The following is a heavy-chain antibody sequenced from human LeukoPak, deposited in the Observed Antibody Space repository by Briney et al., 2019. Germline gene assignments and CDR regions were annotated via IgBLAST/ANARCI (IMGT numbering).Heavy chain of an antibody. CDR3: ARDRNGMDV. D-gene: IGHD1-14*01. CDR2: IWYDGSNK. J-gene: IGHJ6*04. V-gene: IGHV3-33*01. Sequence: GRSLRLSCAASGFTFSSYGMHWVRQAPGEGLEWVAVIWYDGSNKYYADSVKGRFTISRDNSKNTLYLQMNSLRAEDTAVYYCARDRNGMDVWGKGTTVTVSS. CDR1: GFTFSSYG.